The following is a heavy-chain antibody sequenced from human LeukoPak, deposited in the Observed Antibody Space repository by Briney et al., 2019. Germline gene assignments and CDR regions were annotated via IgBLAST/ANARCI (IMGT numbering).Heavy chain of an antibody. CDR1: GGTFSSYA. Sequence: EASVKVSCKASGGTFSSYAISWVRQAPGQGLEWMGRIIPILGIANYAQKFQGRVTITADKSTSTAYMELSSLRSEDTAVYYCAREVGEIYYYYGMDVWGQGTTVTVSS. CDR3: AREVGEIYYYYGMDV. CDR2: IIPILGIA. J-gene: IGHJ6*02. D-gene: IGHD1-26*01. V-gene: IGHV1-69*04.